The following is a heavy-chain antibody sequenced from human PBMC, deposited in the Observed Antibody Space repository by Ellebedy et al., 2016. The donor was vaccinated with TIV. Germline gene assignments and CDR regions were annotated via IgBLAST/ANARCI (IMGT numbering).Heavy chain of an antibody. CDR2: ISYDGSKK. Sequence: GESLKISCGASGFTFSSYAIHWVRQAPGKGLEWVAVISYDGSKKYYADSVKGRFTISRDNAKNSLYLQMNSLRAEDTAVYYCVVAGSSLYYMDVWGKGTTVTVSS. D-gene: IGHD6-6*01. CDR1: GFTFSSYA. V-gene: IGHV3-30-3*01. CDR3: VVAGSSLYYMDV. J-gene: IGHJ6*03.